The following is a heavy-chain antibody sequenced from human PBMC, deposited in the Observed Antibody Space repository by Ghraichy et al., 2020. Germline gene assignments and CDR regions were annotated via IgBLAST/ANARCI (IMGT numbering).Heavy chain of an antibody. CDR1: GYTFTDYY. D-gene: IGHD6-19*01. V-gene: IGHV1-2*02. CDR2: INPNSGDI. J-gene: IGHJ6*02. CDR3: ARERVAGTENYGMDV. Sequence: SVKVSCKASGYTFTDYYIHWVRQAPGQGLEYMGWINPNSGDINYAQKFQGRVTMTRDTSISTAYMELSTLRSDDTALYYCARERVAGTENYGMDVWGQGTTVTVSS.